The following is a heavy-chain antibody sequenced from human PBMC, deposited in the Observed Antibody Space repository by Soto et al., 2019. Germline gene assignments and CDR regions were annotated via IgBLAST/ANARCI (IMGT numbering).Heavy chain of an antibody. Sequence: RHSYTASEFNFINHGMHWVSQAPGKGLEWVAVISYDGIEKYYVDSVKGRFTISKDNSKNTLYLQMNSLRPEDTAVYYCAKSPNFYCSSPTCYKYYLDLCGQGTQVTVSS. CDR2: ISYDGIEK. D-gene: IGHD2-2*02. J-gene: IGHJ4*02. CDR1: EFNFINHG. CDR3: AKSPNFYCSSPTCYKYYLDL. V-gene: IGHV3-30*18.